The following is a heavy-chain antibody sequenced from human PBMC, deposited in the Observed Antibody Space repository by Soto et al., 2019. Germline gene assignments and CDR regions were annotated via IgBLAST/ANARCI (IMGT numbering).Heavy chain of an antibody. Sequence: SETLSLTCAVSGGSISSSNWWSWVRQPPGKGLEWIGEIYHSGSTNYNPSLKSRLSLSIDRTRNQFSLSLSSMTAADKAVYYCARGGGYDSFDFWGQGIQVTSPQ. V-gene: IGHV4-4*02. CDR1: GGSISSSNW. CDR3: ARGGGYDSFDF. D-gene: IGHD2-15*01. J-gene: IGHJ4*02. CDR2: IYHSGST.